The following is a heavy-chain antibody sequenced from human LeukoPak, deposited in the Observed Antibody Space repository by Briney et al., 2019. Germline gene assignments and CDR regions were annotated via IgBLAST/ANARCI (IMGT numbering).Heavy chain of an antibody. J-gene: IGHJ3*02. CDR3: AGIERNRDAFDI. CDR2: TYYRSKWYN. V-gene: IGHV6-1*01. Sequence: SQTLSLTCAISGDSVSSNSAAWNWIRQSPSRGLEWLGRTYYRSKWYNDYAVSVKSRITVNPDTSKNQFSLQLNSVTPEDTAVYYCAGIERNRDAFDIWGQGTMVTVSS. CDR1: GDSVSSNSAA.